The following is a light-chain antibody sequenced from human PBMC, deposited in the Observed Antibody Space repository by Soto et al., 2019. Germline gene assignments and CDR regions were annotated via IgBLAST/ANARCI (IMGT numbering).Light chain of an antibody. CDR1: QSVSSSY. V-gene: IGKV3-20*01. CDR3: KQYGSSPYT. CDR2: GAS. J-gene: IGKJ1*01. Sequence: EIVLTQSPGTLSLSPGERATLSCRASQSVSSSYLAWYQQKPGQAPRLLIYGASSRATGIQDRFSGSGSGTDFTLTIRRLEPEDFAVYHCKQYGSSPYTFGQGTKVDIK.